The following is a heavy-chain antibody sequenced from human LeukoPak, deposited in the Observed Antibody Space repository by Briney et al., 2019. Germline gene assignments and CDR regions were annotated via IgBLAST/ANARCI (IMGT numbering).Heavy chain of an antibody. CDR3: ARDSRNYYDSSGRYYFDY. CDR2: INPSGGST. J-gene: IGHJ4*02. CDR1: GYTFTNYY. Sequence: GASVKVSCKASGYTFTNYYFHWVRQAPGQGLEWMGIINPSGGSTSYAQKFQGRVTMTRDTSTSTVYMKLSSLRSEDTAVYYCARDSRNYYDSSGRYYFDYWGQGTLVTVSS. D-gene: IGHD3-22*01. V-gene: IGHV1-46*01.